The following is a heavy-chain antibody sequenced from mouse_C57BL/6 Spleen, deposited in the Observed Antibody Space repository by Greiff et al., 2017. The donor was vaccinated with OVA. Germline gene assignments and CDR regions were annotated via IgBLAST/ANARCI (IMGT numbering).Heavy chain of an antibody. CDR1: GYTFTSYW. Sequence: QVQLQQPGAELVMPGASVKLSCKASGYTFTSYWMHWVKQRPGQGLEWIGEIDPSDSYTNYNKKFKGKSTLTVDKSSSTAYMQLSSLTSEDSAVYYCAPITTVVPYWYFDVWGTGTTVTVSS. CDR3: APITTVVPYWYFDV. V-gene: IGHV1-69*01. D-gene: IGHD1-1*01. CDR2: IDPSDSYT. J-gene: IGHJ1*03.